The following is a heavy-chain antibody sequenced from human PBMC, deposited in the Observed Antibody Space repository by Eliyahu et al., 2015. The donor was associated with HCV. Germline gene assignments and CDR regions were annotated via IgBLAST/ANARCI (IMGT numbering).Heavy chain of an antibody. CDR1: GGTFSSYA. CDR2: IIPIFGIA. CDR3: ASSGWRDIVATTGTLYFDY. D-gene: IGHD5-12*01. J-gene: IGHJ4*02. V-gene: IGHV1-69*04. Sequence: QVQLVQSGAEVKKPGSSVKVSCKASGGTFSSYAISWVRQAPGQGLEWMGRIIPIFGIANYAQKFQGRVTITADKSTSTAYMELSSLRSEDTAVYYCASSGWRDIVATTGTLYFDYWGQGTLVTVSS.